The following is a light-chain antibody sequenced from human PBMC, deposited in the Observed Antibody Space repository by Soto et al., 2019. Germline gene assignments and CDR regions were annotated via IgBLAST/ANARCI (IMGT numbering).Light chain of an antibody. Sequence: DIQMTQSPSSLSASVGDRVTITCRASQNVNNNVNWYQHKPGKAPTLLIYGAASLQSGVPSRFSGGGSGREFTLTISSLQPEDFAVYYCQQSYNSWITFGRGTRLEIK. CDR3: QQSYNSWIT. CDR1: QNVNNN. J-gene: IGKJ5*01. CDR2: GAA. V-gene: IGKV1-39*01.